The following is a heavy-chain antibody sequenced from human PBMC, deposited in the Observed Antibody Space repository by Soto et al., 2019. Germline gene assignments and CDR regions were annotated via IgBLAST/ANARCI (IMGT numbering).Heavy chain of an antibody. CDR3: ARDGRPVGSSGWYGYFDY. D-gene: IGHD6-19*01. J-gene: IGHJ4*02. Sequence: SETLSLTCTVSGGSISSYYWSWIRQPPGKGLEWIGYIYYSGSTNYNPSLKSRVTISVDTSKNQFSLKLSSVPAADTAVYYCARDGRPVGSSGWYGYFDYWGQGTLVTVSS. CDR2: IYYSGST. V-gene: IGHV4-59*01. CDR1: GGSISSYY.